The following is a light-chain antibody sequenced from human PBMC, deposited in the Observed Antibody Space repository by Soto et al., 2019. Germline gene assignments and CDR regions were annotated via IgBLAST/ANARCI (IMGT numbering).Light chain of an antibody. J-gene: IGKJ5*01. CDR3: QQADSLLLVT. Sequence: IQVTKSAAALSASVGDRVTITCRVSQTISTWLAWHQQKPGKAPKLLIYEVSSLESGVPSRFSGSGSGTDFTLTISSLQPEDFATYYCQQADSLLLVTFGQGTRLEIK. CDR2: EVS. CDR1: QTISTW. V-gene: IGKV1-5*01.